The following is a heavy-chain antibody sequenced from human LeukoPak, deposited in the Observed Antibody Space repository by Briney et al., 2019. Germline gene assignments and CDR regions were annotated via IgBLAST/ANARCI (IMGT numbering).Heavy chain of an antibody. Sequence: SETLSLTCTVSGGSISRYYWSWIRQPPGMGLEWIGYLSYSGVNNYNPALKSRVTISMDTSKNQFSLNLSSVSAADTAVYYCARVYSGPSTGNWSDPWGQGTLVTVSS. J-gene: IGHJ5*02. CDR3: ARVYSGPSTGNWSDP. CDR1: GGSISRYY. CDR2: LSYSGVN. D-gene: IGHD2-2*01. V-gene: IGHV4-59*01.